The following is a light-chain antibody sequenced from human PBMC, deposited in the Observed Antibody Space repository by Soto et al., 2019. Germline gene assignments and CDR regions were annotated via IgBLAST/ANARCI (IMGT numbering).Light chain of an antibody. J-gene: IGKJ1*01. CDR2: GAS. CDR3: QQYGSLPWT. Sequence: EIVLTQSPGTLSLSPGEKATLSCRASQSVSSNYLAWYQQKPGQAPRPLIYGASSRAIGIPDRFCGSGSGTDFTLTISRLEPEDFAVYYCQQYGSLPWTFGQGTKVEIK. CDR1: QSVSSNY. V-gene: IGKV3-20*01.